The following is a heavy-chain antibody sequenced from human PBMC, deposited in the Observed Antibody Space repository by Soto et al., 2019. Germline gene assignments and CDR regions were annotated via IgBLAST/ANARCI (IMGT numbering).Heavy chain of an antibody. J-gene: IGHJ5*02. D-gene: IGHD3-3*01. CDR2: INAGNGNT. Sequence: GASVKVSCKASGYTFTSYAMHWVRQAPGQRLEWMGWINAGNGNTKYSQKFQGRVTITRDTSASTAYMELSSLRSEDTAVYYCAREYYDFWSGYLYNWLDPWGQGTLVTVSS. CDR1: GYTFTSYA. CDR3: AREYYDFWSGYLYNWLDP. V-gene: IGHV1-3*01.